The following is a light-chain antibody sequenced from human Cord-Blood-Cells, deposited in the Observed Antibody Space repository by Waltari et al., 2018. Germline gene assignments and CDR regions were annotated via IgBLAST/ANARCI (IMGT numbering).Light chain of an antibody. CDR2: WAS. CDR3: QQYYSTPKT. J-gene: IGKJ1*01. Sequence: DIVMTQSPDSLAVSLGERATTNCTPSQSVLYSSNNKNYLAWYQQKPGQPPKLLIYWASTRESGVPDRFSGSGSGTDFTLTISSLHAEDVAVYYCQQYYSTPKTFGQGTKVEIK. V-gene: IGKV4-1*01. CDR1: QSVLYSSNNKNY.